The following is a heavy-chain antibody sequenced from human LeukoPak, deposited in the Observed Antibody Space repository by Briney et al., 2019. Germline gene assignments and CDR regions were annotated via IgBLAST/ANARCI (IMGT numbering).Heavy chain of an antibody. CDR2: INPNSGGT. CDR1: GYTFTGYY. D-gene: IGHD2-15*01. J-gene: IGHJ4*02. Sequence: GASVKVSCKASGYTFTGYYTHWVRQAPGQGLEGMGWINPNSGGTNFAQEFQGRVTMTRDTSISTAYMELSRLRSDDTAVYYCARGPFWDIVVVVAADFDYWGQGTLVTVSS. V-gene: IGHV1-2*02. CDR3: ARGPFWDIVVVVAADFDY.